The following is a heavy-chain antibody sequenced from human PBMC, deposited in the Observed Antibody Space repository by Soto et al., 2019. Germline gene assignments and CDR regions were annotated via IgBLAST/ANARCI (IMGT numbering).Heavy chain of an antibody. CDR3: ARAMVRGVLHY. CDR2: IYYSGGT. CDR1: GGSISHADYY. J-gene: IGHJ4*02. V-gene: IGHV4-31*03. Sequence: QVQLQESGPGQVKPSQTLSLTCTVSGGSISHADYYWTWIRQHPGKGLEWIGYIYYSGGTYYNPSLESRVTMSVDTSKNQFSLKLSSVNAADTAVDYGARAMVRGVLHYWGQGTLVTVSS. D-gene: IGHD3-10*01.